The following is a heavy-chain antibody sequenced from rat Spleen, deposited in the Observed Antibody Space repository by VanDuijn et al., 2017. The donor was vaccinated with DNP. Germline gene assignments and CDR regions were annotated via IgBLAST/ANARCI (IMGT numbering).Heavy chain of an antibody. Sequence: EVQLVESGGGLVQPGRSLKLSCAASGFTFSSYGMAWVRQAPTKGLEWVASISTSGEYTHYRDPVKGRFTISRDNAKDTQYLQMDSLRSEDTATYYCVRSIPGIKGFYFDYWGQGVMVTVSS. J-gene: IGHJ2*01. CDR2: ISTSGEYT. CDR1: GFTFSSYG. CDR3: VRSIPGIKGFYFDY. V-gene: IGHV5S13*01. D-gene: IGHD1-4*01.